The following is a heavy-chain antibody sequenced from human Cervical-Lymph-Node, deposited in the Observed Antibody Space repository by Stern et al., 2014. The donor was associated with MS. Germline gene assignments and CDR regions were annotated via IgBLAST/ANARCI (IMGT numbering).Heavy chain of an antibody. CDR1: GFTFSSYA. CDR3: AKATSVAAAGTLFDY. D-gene: IGHD6-13*01. J-gene: IGHJ4*02. Sequence: EMQLVESGGGLVQPGGSLRLSCAVSGFTFSSYAVGWVRQAPGKGLEWVSGISGSGGSTYYADSVKGRFTISRDNSKNRLYLQRNSLRAEDTAVYYCAKATSVAAAGTLFDYWGQGTLVTVSS. CDR2: ISGSGGST. V-gene: IGHV3-23*04.